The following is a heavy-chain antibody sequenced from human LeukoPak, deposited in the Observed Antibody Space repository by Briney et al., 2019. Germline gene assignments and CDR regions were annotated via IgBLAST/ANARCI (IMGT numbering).Heavy chain of an antibody. Sequence: PGGSLRLSCAASGFTFSSYEMNWDRQAPGKGLEWVSYISSSGSTIYYADSVKGRFTISRDNAKNSLYLQMNSLRAEDTAVYYCARGTHIVVVPAADFDYWGQGTLVTVSS. J-gene: IGHJ4*02. V-gene: IGHV3-48*03. CDR1: GFTFSSYE. D-gene: IGHD2-2*01. CDR2: ISSSGSTI. CDR3: ARGTHIVVVPAADFDY.